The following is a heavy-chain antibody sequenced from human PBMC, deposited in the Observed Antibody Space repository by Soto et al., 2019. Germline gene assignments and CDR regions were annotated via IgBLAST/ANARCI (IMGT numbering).Heavy chain of an antibody. CDR3: TRDVGFSNFSSYFDP. CDR2: INHSGIT. CDR1: GGSFRGSF. D-gene: IGHD1-26*01. Sequence: QVQLQQWGAGLLTPSETLSLTCAVYGGSFRGSFWTWFRPPPGKGLGLIGQINHSGITNYNPSLKSRLAMSVDTSKHRFSLRLNSVTAADTAVYFCTRDVGFSNFSSYFDPWGQGSLVTVSS. J-gene: IGHJ5*02. V-gene: IGHV4-34*01.